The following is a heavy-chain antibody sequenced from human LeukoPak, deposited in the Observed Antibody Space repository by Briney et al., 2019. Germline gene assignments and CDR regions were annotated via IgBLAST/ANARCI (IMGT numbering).Heavy chain of an antibody. D-gene: IGHD3-3*01. V-gene: IGHV1-18*01. J-gene: IGHJ4*02. CDR3: ARDSSPTYYDFWSGYYDNFDY. CDR2: ISAYNGNT. CDR1: GYTFTSYG. Sequence: ASVKVSCKTSGYTFTSYGISWVRQAPGQGLEWMGWISAYNGNTNYAQKLQGRVTMTTDTSTSTAYMELRSLRSDDTAVYYCARDSSPTYYDFWSGYYDNFDYWGQGTLVTVSS.